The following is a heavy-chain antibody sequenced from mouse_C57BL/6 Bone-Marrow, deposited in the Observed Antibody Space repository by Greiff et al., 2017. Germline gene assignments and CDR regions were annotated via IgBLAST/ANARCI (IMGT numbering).Heavy chain of an antibody. D-gene: IGHD2-10*01. Sequence: QVQLQQPGAELVKPGASVTMSCKASGYTFTSYWITWVKQRPGQGLEWIGDIYPGSGSTNYNEKFKSKATLTVDTSSSAAYMQLSSLTSEDPAVYYCARPYYGNYWYFDVWGTGTTVTVSS. CDR2: IYPGSGST. CDR1: GYTFTSYW. V-gene: IGHV1-55*01. J-gene: IGHJ1*03. CDR3: ARPYYGNYWYFDV.